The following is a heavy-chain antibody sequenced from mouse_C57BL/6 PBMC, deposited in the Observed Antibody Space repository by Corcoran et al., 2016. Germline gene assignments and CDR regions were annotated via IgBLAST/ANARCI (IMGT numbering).Heavy chain of an antibody. CDR2: IDPEDGDT. Sequence: EVQLQQSGAELVRPGASVKLSCTASGFNIKDYYMYWVKQRPEQGLEWIGRIDPEDGDTEYAPKFQGKATMTADTSSNTAYLQLSSLTSEDTAVYYCTTRPVYGNFYAMDYWGQGTSVTVSS. D-gene: IGHD2-1*01. CDR1: GFNIKDYY. CDR3: TTRPVYGNFYAMDY. J-gene: IGHJ4*01. V-gene: IGHV14-1*01.